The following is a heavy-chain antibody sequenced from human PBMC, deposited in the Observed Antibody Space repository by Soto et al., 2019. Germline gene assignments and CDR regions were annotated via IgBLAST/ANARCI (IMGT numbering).Heavy chain of an antibody. Sequence: GGSLRLSCAASGFTVSSNYMGWVRQAPGKGLEWVSVIYSGGSTYYADSVKGRFTISRDNSKNTLYLQMNSLRAEDTAVYYCARVTDYTVTGYFDLWGRGTLVTVSS. CDR3: ARVTDYTVTGYFDL. V-gene: IGHV3-53*01. CDR2: IYSGGST. D-gene: IGHD4-17*01. J-gene: IGHJ2*01. CDR1: GFTVSSNY.